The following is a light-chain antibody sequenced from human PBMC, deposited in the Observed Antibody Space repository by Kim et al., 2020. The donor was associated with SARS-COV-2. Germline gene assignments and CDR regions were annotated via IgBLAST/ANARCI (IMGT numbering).Light chain of an antibody. Sequence: ASVGDTATVTCQASQDIRKNLNWYQQKPGKAPKLVIYEASILELGVPSRFSGSGSGTDFTVTITSLQPDDVGTYYCQQYDNYPYTFGPGTKLEI. V-gene: IGKV1-33*01. CDR3: QQYDNYPYT. J-gene: IGKJ2*01. CDR2: EAS. CDR1: QDIRKN.